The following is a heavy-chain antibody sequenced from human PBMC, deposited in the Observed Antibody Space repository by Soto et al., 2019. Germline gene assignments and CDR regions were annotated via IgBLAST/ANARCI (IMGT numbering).Heavy chain of an antibody. V-gene: IGHV3-21*02. CDR1: GFTFSTYN. D-gene: IGHD3-22*01. J-gene: IGHJ4*02. CDR2: INGRGNYI. Sequence: EVQVVESGGGLVKPGGSLRLSCAASGFTFSTYNMNWVRQAPGKGLEWVSSINGRGNYIYYADSVKGRFTISRDNAKNSLYLQMDSLRAEDTAVYYCAKDAPGSGWLSDYWGQGTLVTVSS. CDR3: AKDAPGSGWLSDY.